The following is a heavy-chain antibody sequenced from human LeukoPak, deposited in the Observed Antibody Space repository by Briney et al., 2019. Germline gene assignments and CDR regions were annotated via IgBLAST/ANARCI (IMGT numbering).Heavy chain of an antibody. CDR2: INPSGGST. J-gene: IGHJ6*02. D-gene: IGHD5-24*01. V-gene: IGHV1-46*01. CDR1: GYIFISYY. CDR3: ARDLGDGYNYHYYYGMDV. Sequence: ASVKVSCKASGYIFISYYMHWVRQAPGQGLEWMGIINPSGGSTSYAQKSQGRVTMTRDTSTSTVYMELSSLRSEDTAVYYCARDLGDGYNYHYYYGMDVWGQGTTVTVSS.